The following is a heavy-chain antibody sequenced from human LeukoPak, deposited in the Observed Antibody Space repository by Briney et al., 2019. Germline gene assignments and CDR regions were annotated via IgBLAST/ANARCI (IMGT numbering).Heavy chain of an antibody. CDR3: AKCLTSTGTCYFDY. V-gene: IGHV3-23*01. CDR2: ISGSGGNT. J-gene: IGHJ4*02. D-gene: IGHD1-1*01. CDR1: GFTFSNYA. Sequence: GGSLRLSCAASGFTFSNYAMSWVRQAPGEGLEWVSAISGSGGNTYYADSVHGRFTISRDNSQNTFFLQMNSLGADDTAIYYCAKCLTSTGTCYFDYWGQGTLVTVSS.